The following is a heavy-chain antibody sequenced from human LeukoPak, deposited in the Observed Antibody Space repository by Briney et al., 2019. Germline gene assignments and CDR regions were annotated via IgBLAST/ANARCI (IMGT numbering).Heavy chain of an antibody. Sequence: PGGSLRLSCAASGFTFDDYGMSWVRQAPGKGLEWVSGISSSAGSTVYADSVKGRFTISRDNSKNTLYLQMNSLRAEDTAVYYCARSTTVTPFFDYWGQGTLVTVSS. CDR2: ISSSAGST. CDR3: ARSTTVTPFFDY. D-gene: IGHD4-17*01. V-gene: IGHV3-20*04. CDR1: GFTFDDYG. J-gene: IGHJ4*02.